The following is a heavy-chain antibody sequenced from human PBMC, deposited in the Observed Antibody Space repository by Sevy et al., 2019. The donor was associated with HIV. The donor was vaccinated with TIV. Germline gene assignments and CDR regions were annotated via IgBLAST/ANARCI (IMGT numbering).Heavy chain of an antibody. CDR1: GFIFSKFA. CDR2: MSGNDGST. J-gene: IGHJ4*02. Sequence: GGSLRLSCAASGFIFSKFALSWVRQAPGRGLEWVSAMSGNDGSTYYAASVKGRFTISRDISENMLYLQMSSLSAEDTAVYYCAKDFSYGGNSWNFDFWGQGTLVTVSS. CDR3: AKDFSYGGNSWNFDF. V-gene: IGHV3-23*01. D-gene: IGHD4-17*01.